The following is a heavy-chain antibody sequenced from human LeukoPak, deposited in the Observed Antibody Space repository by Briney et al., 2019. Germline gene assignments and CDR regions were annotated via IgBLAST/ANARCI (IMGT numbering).Heavy chain of an antibody. CDR2: ISGDGGST. V-gene: IGHV3-43*02. J-gene: IGHJ6*02. CDR3: AKDSDYGDYNYYGMDV. D-gene: IGHD4-17*01. Sequence: GGSLRLSCAASGFTFDDYALHWVRQAPGKGLEWVSLISGDGGSTYYADSVKGRFTISRDNSKNSLYLQMNSLRTEDTALYYCAKDSDYGDYNYYGMDVWGQGTTVTVSS. CDR1: GFTFDDYA.